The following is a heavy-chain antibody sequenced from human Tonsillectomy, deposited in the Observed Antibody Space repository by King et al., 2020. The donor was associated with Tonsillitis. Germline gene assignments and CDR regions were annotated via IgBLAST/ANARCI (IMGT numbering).Heavy chain of an antibody. Sequence: VQLVQSGAEVKKSGESLKISCKGSGYSFTTYWITWVRQKPGKGLEWMGTIDPSDSFIKYSPSFDGHVTISADKSISTAYLQWSSLKASDTAIYYCARYSCGGDGCRSWKNWFDPWGQGSLVSVSS. D-gene: IGHD2-21*01. CDR3: ARYSCGGDGCRSWKNWFDP. CDR1: GYSFTTYW. J-gene: IGHJ5*02. CDR2: IDPSDSFI. V-gene: IGHV5-10-1*01.